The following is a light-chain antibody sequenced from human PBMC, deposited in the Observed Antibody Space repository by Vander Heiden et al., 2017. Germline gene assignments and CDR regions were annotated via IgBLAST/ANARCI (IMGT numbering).Light chain of an antibody. CDR3: HIWDDNGDLVV. Sequence: SSVLTQPPSVSVAPGQTASITCGGTNVGALSVHWYQQKAGQAPLLLVYDDSDRPSGIPERFSAANSGHTATLTINRVEAGDEADYFCHIWDDNGDLVVFGGGTKLTVL. V-gene: IGLV3-21*02. J-gene: IGLJ2*01. CDR2: DDS. CDR1: NVGALS.